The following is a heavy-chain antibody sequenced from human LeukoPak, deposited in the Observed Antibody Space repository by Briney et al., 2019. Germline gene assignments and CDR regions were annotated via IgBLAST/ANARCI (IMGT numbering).Heavy chain of an antibody. J-gene: IGHJ4*02. CDR1: GFAFSSNW. D-gene: IGHD7-27*01. Sequence: PGGSLRLSGAASGFAFSSNWMHWVRQTPGKGLVWVSRINSGGSGTSYADSVEGRFTISRDNAKNTLYLQMNSLRAEDTAVYYCATSLGPLTEYWGQGTLVTVSS. V-gene: IGHV3-74*01. CDR3: ATSLGPLTEY. CDR2: INSGGSGT.